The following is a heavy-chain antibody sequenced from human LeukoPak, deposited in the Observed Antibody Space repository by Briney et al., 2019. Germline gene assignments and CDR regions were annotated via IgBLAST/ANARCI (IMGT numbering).Heavy chain of an antibody. CDR2: INSDGSKT. D-gene: IGHD3-3*01. CDR1: GFTFSSCW. J-gene: IGHJ4*02. V-gene: IGHV3-74*01. Sequence: PGGSLRHSCAASGFTFSSCWMYWVRQAPGKGLVLVSRINSDGSKTRYADSVKGRFTISRDNAKNTLYLQMNSLRAEDTAVYYCARRIESHDFWSAYYTPDYWGQGTLVTVSS. CDR3: ARRIESHDFWSAYYTPDY.